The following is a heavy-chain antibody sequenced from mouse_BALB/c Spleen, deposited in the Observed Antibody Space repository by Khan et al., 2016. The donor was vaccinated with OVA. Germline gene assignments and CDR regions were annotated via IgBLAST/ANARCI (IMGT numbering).Heavy chain of an antibody. J-gene: IGHJ3*01. V-gene: IGHV5-6*01. Sequence: EVELVESGGDLVKPGGSLKLSCAASGFTFSNYGMSWVRQIPDKRLEWVATINSDGTYTYYPDSVKGRFTISRNNAKKTMYLEMSSVKSEDTAMYYCASHLNVSFAYWGQGTLVTVSA. CDR2: INSDGTYT. CDR3: ASHLNVSFAY. CDR1: GFTFSNYG.